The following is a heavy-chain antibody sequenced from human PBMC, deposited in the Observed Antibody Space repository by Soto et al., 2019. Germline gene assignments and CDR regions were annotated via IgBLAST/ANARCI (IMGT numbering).Heavy chain of an antibody. V-gene: IGHV4-59*11. CDR1: GGSINSHY. J-gene: IGHJ6*03. CDR2: VYNNGRT. Sequence: SETLSLTCAVSGGSINSHYWSWVRQPPGKGLEWIGCVYNNGRTNYNPSLESRVTISLDTSKSQFSLTLSSVTAADTAVYYCARLYSAYYYYYMDVWGIGTTVTVSS. D-gene: IGHD5-12*01. CDR3: ARLYSAYYYYYMDV.